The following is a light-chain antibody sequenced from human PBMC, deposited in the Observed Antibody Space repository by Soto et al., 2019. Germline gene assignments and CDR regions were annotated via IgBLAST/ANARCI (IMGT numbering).Light chain of an antibody. Sequence: QSALTQPASVSGSPGQSITISCTGTSSDVGSYNLVSWYQQHPGKAPKLMIYEVSKRPSGVSNRFSGSKSGNTAFLTISGLQAEDEADYYCCSYAGSSVVVFGGGTKLTVL. J-gene: IGLJ2*01. CDR2: EVS. CDR3: CSYAGSSVVV. V-gene: IGLV2-23*02. CDR1: SSDVGSYNL.